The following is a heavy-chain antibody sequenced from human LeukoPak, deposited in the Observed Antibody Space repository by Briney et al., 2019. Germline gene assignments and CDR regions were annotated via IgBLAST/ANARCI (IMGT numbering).Heavy chain of an antibody. V-gene: IGHV3-21*01. J-gene: IGHJ4*02. D-gene: IGHD2-21*02. CDR3: ASHLSYCGGDCYSEDY. CDR1: GFTFSSYS. CDR2: ISSSSSYI. Sequence: GGSLRLSCAASGFTFSSYSMNRVRQAPGKGLEWVSSISSSSSYIYYADSVKGRFTISRDNAKNSLYLQMNSLRAEDTAVYYCASHLSYCGGDCYSEDYWGQGTLVTVSS.